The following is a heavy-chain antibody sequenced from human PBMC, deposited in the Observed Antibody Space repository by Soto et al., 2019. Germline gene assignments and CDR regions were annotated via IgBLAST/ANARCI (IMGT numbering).Heavy chain of an antibody. V-gene: IGHV3-21*01. CDR1: GFTFSSYS. CDR3: ARVWSNYAPPNHWFDP. J-gene: IGHJ5*02. CDR2: ISSSSSYI. Sequence: GSLRLSCAASGFTFSSYSMNWVRQAPGKGLEWVSSISSSSSYIYYADSVKGRFTISRDNAKNSLYLQMNSLRAEDTAVYYCARVWSNYAPPNHWFDPWGQGTLVTVSS. D-gene: IGHD4-4*01.